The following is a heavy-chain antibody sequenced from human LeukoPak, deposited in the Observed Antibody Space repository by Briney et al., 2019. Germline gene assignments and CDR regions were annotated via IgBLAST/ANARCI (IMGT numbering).Heavy chain of an antibody. V-gene: IGHV4-34*01. CDR1: GGSFSGYY. CDR3: ARAPSGIATTGNYYYYYYMDV. Sequence: PSETLSLTCAVYGGSFSGYYWSWIRQPPGKGLEWIGEINHSGSTNYNPSLKSRVTISVDTSKNHLSLELTSVTGADTAVYFCARAPSGIATTGNYYYYYYMDVWGKGTTVTVSS. J-gene: IGHJ6*03. CDR2: INHSGST. D-gene: IGHD1-1*01.